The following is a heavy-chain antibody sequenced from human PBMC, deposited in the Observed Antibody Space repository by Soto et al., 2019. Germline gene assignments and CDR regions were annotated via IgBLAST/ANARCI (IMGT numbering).Heavy chain of an antibody. CDR1: CYTFTSYG. Sequence: ASGKVSCKASCYTFTSYGISWVRQAPGQGLEWMGWISAYNGNTNYAQKLQGRVTMTTDTSTSTAYLELRSLRSDDTAVYYCARDRGIAAAGLYYYGMDVWGQGTTVTV. D-gene: IGHD6-13*01. CDR2: ISAYNGNT. J-gene: IGHJ6*02. CDR3: ARDRGIAAAGLYYYGMDV. V-gene: IGHV1-18*01.